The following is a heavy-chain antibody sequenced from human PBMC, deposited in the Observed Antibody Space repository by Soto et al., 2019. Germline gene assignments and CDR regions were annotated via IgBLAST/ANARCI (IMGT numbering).Heavy chain of an antibody. CDR2: IYWDDDK. CDR1: GFSLSTSGVG. V-gene: IGHV2-5*02. J-gene: IGHJ5*02. Sequence: SGPTLVNPTQTLTLTCTFSGFSLSTSGVGVGWIRQPPGKALEWLALIYWDDDKRYSPSLKSRLTITKDTSKNQVVLTMTNMDPVDTATYYCAHSLIGYYYDSSGSNWFDPWGPGTLVTVSS. D-gene: IGHD3-22*01. CDR3: AHSLIGYYYDSSGSNWFDP.